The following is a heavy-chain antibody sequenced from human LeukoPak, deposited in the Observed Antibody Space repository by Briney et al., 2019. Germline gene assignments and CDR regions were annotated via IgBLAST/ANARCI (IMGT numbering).Heavy chain of an antibody. CDR1: GFTFDDYG. V-gene: IGHV3-20*04. CDR3: ARETSSGYYYYYMDV. D-gene: IGHD6-19*01. J-gene: IGHJ6*03. Sequence: GGSLRLSCAASGFTFDDYGMSWVRQAPGKGLEWVSGINWNGGNTGYADSVKGRFTISRDNAKNSLYLQMNSLRAEDTALYYCARETSSGYYYYYMDVWGKGTTVTVSS. CDR2: INWNGGNT.